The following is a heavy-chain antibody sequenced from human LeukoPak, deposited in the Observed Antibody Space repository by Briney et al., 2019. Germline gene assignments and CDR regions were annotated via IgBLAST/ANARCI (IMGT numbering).Heavy chain of an antibody. Sequence: GGSLRLSCAASGFTFNNYWMHWVRQAPGKGLVWVSRINSDGSSTTYADSVKGRFTISRDNAKNTLYLQMNSLRAEDAAVYYCARMVGAPPDYWGQGTLVTVSS. CDR2: INSDGSST. CDR3: ARMVGAPPDY. D-gene: IGHD1-26*01. V-gene: IGHV3-74*01. J-gene: IGHJ4*02. CDR1: GFTFNNYW.